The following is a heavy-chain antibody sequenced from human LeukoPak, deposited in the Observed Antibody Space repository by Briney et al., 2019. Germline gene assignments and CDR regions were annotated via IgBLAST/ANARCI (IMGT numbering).Heavy chain of an antibody. J-gene: IGHJ4*02. Sequence: PSETLSLTCTVSGGSISSYYWTWIRQPPGKGLEWIGYLYYSGSTNYNPSLKSRVTISVDTSKNQFSLKLSSVTAADTAVYYCARSGDTGDYWGQGTLVTVSS. CDR2: LYYSGST. D-gene: IGHD1-26*01. CDR3: ARSGDTGDY. V-gene: IGHV4-59*08. CDR1: GGSISSYY.